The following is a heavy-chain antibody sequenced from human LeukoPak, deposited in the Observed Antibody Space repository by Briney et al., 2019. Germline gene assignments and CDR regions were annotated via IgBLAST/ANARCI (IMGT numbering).Heavy chain of an antibody. Sequence: GGSLRLSCAASGFTFSSYAMSWVRQAPGKGLEWVPAISGSGGSTYYADSVKGRFTISRDNSKNTLYLQMNSLRAEDTAVYYRAKGDYYDSSGYYYFEVGWFDPWGQGTLVTVSS. V-gene: IGHV3-23*01. J-gene: IGHJ5*02. CDR3: AKGDYYDSSGYYYFEVGWFDP. D-gene: IGHD3-22*01. CDR2: ISGSGGST. CDR1: GFTFSSYA.